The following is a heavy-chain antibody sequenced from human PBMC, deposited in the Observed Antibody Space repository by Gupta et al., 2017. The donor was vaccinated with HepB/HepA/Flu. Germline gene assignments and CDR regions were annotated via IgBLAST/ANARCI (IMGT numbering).Heavy chain of an antibody. CDR1: GDSVSSNGAT. J-gene: IGHJ4*02. Sequence: QVQLQQSGPGLLKPSQTLSLTCAISGDSVSSNGATWNWIRQSPSRGLEWLGRTYYRSKWNNDYAPSVKSRLTIIPDTTKNQFSLQLNSATPEDTAVYYCARVMRGMIDNWGRGTLVTVSS. V-gene: IGHV6-1*01. D-gene: IGHD3-16*01. CDR3: ARVMRGMIDN. CDR2: TYYRSKWNN.